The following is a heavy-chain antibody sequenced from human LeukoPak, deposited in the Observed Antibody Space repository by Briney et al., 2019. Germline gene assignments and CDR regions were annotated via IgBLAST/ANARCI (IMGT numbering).Heavy chain of an antibody. D-gene: IGHD1-26*01. V-gene: IGHV4-59*01. J-gene: IGHJ2*01. CDR3: AREPHSGSYQSYWYFDL. Sequence: SETLSLTCTVSGVSISSYYWSWIRQLPGKGLEWIGYIYYSGSTNYNPSLKSRVTVSVDTSKNQFSLKLSSVTAADTAVYYCAREPHSGSYQSYWYFDLWGRGTLVTVSS. CDR1: GVSISSYY. CDR2: IYYSGST.